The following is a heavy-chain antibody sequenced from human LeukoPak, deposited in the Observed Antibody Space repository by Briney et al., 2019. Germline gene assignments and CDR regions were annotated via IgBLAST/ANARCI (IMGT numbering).Heavy chain of an antibody. J-gene: IGHJ5*02. D-gene: IGHD3-3*01. Sequence: KSGGSLRLSCAASGFTFSSYSMNWVRQAPGKGLEWVSSISSSSSYMFYADSVKGRFTISRDNAKNSLYLQMNSLRAEDTAVYYCARDGEVDPWGQGTLVTVSS. CDR3: ARDGEVDP. CDR1: GFTFSSYS. V-gene: IGHV3-21*01. CDR2: ISSSSSYM.